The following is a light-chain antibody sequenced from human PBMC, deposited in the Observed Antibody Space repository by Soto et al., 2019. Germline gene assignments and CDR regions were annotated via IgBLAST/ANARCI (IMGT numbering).Light chain of an antibody. CDR2: QAS. V-gene: IGKV1-5*03. CDR3: QHSYTTPPWT. Sequence: DTQMTQSPSTLSASVGDRVTITCRASQSLNIWLAWYQQKPGRAPQLLIYQASTLASGVPSRFSGSGSGSEFTLTISSLQPDDFATYYCQHSYTTPPWTFGQGTKVEIK. CDR1: QSLNIW. J-gene: IGKJ1*01.